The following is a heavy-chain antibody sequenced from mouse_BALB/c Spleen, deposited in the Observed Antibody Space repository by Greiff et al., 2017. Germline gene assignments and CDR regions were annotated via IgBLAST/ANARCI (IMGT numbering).Heavy chain of an antibody. CDR2: IRLKSNNYAT. D-gene: IGHD1-1*01. V-gene: IGHV6-6*02. J-gene: IGHJ1*01. Sequence: EVQGVESGGGLVQPGGSMKLSCVASGFTFSNYWMNWVRQSPEKGLEWVAEIRLKSNNYATHYAESVKGRFTISRDDSKSSVYLQMNNLRAEDTGIYYCTRRGSSYWYFDVWGAGTTVTVSS. CDR3: TRRGSSYWYFDV. CDR1: GFTFSNYW.